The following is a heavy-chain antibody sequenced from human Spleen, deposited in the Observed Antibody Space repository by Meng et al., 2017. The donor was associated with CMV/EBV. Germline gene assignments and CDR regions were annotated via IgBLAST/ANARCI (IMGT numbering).Heavy chain of an antibody. Sequence: GESLKISCAASGFTFTTYSMHWVRQAPGKGLEWVSSISSSSRSIYYADSVKGRFTISRDNAKNSLYLQMNSLRAEDTAVYYCAKETYSSSFFSGYYYGMDVWGQGTTVTVSS. CDR3: AKETYSSSFFSGYYYGMDV. D-gene: IGHD6-6*01. CDR2: ISSSSRSI. CDR1: GFTFTTYS. J-gene: IGHJ6*02. V-gene: IGHV3-21*01.